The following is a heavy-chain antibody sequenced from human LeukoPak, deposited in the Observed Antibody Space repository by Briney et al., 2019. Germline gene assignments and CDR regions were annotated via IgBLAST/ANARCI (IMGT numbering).Heavy chain of an antibody. CDR2: INPDSGVT. Sequence: GASVKVSCKASGYTFTDHYIHWVRQAPGQGLEWMGWINPDSGVTDYAQKFQGRVTMTSDTSISTAYMELSSLRSDDTAVFFCASDPGTYDAFNIWGQGTMVTVSS. CDR3: ASDPGTYDAFNI. J-gene: IGHJ3*02. CDR1: GYTFTDHY. V-gene: IGHV1-2*02.